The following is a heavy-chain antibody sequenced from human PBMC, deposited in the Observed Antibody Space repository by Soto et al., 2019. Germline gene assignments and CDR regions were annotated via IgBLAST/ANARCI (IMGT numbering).Heavy chain of an antibody. Sequence: EVQLVESGGGLVQPGGSLRLSCAASGFTVSSNYMSWVRQAPGKGLEWVSVIYSGGSTYYADSVKGRFTISRHNSKNTLYLQLKSLRAEDTAVYYCARDPGYCSGGSCYSASWGQGTLVTVSS. CDR1: GFTVSSNY. J-gene: IGHJ4*02. D-gene: IGHD2-15*01. CDR3: ARDPGYCSGGSCYSAS. V-gene: IGHV3-53*04. CDR2: IYSGGST.